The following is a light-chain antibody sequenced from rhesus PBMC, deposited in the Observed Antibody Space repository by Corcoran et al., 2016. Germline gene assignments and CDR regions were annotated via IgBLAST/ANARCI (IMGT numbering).Light chain of an antibody. V-gene: IGKV1-25*01. Sequence: DIQMTQSPSSLSASVGDRVTITFPASQGISSYLAWYQPKPGKTLKLRIYAASTLQSGVPSRFSGSGSGTDFTLTISSLQPEDFATYDCQQHNGYPLTFGGGTKVELK. CDR2: AAS. J-gene: IGKJ4*01. CDR3: QQHNGYPLT. CDR1: QGISSY.